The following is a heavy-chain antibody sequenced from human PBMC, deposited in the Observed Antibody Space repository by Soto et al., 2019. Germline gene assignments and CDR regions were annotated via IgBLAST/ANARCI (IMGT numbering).Heavy chain of an antibody. J-gene: IGHJ6*02. Sequence: GASVKVSCKASGYTFTSYGISWVRKAPGQGLEWMGWISAYNGNTNYAQKLQGRVTMTTDTSTSTAYMELRSLRSDDTAVYYCARKTVAGEYYYYGMDVWGQGTTVTVSS. D-gene: IGHD6-19*01. CDR1: GYTFTSYG. V-gene: IGHV1-18*01. CDR2: ISAYNGNT. CDR3: ARKTVAGEYYYYGMDV.